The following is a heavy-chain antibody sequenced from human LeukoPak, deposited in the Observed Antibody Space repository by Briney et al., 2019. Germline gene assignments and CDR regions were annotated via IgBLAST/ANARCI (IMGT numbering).Heavy chain of an antibody. Sequence: PSETLSLTCTVSGGSISSYYWSWIRQPPGKGLEWIGYIYYSGSTNYNPSLKSRVTISVDTSKNQFSLKLSSVTAADTAVYYCARHELRMDIVVVPAAMEIDYWGQGTLVTVSS. CDR2: IYYSGST. D-gene: IGHD2-2*03. V-gene: IGHV4-59*08. CDR1: GGSISSYY. CDR3: ARHELRMDIVVVPAAMEIDY. J-gene: IGHJ4*02.